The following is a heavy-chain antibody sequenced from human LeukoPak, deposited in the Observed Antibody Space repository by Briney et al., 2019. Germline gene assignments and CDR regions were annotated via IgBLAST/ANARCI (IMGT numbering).Heavy chain of an antibody. CDR3: ARVSGSYYRGVDY. CDR1: GESISGYY. D-gene: IGHD1-26*01. CDR2: INHSGST. J-gene: IGHJ4*02. V-gene: IGHV4-34*01. Sequence: PSETLSLTCTVSGESISGYYWSWIRQPPGKGLEWIGEINHSGSTNYNPSLKSRVTISLDTSKNQFSLRLSSVTAADTAVYYCARVSGSYYRGVDYWGQGTLVTVSS.